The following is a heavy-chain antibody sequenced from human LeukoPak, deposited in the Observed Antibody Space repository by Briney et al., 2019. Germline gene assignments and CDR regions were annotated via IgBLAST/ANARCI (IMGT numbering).Heavy chain of an antibody. V-gene: IGHV4-30-2*01. J-gene: IGHJ4*02. D-gene: IGHD6-13*01. Sequence: SETLSLTCTVSGGSISSGGYYWSWIRQPPGKGLEWIGYIYHSGSTYYNPSLKSRVTISVDRSKNQFSLKLSSVTAADTAVYYCAREKGGPDIAAATNWGQGTLVTVSS. CDR1: GGSISSGGYY. CDR2: IYHSGST. CDR3: AREKGGPDIAAATN.